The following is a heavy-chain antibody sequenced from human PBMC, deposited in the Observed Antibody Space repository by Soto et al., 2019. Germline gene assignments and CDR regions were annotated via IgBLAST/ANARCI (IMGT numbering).Heavy chain of an antibody. Sequence: ASVKVSCKASGGTFSSYAVSWVRQAPGQGLEWMGGIIPIFGTANYAQKFQGRVTITADESTSTAYMELSSLRSEDTAVYYCARVGAGPVIYYYYYGMDVWGQGTTVTVSS. CDR1: GGTFSSYA. D-gene: IGHD6-19*01. V-gene: IGHV1-69*13. CDR2: IIPIFGTA. CDR3: ARVGAGPVIYYYYYGMDV. J-gene: IGHJ6*02.